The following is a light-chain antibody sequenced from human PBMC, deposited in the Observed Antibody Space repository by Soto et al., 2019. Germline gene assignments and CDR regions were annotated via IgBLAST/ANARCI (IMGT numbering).Light chain of an antibody. Sequence: QSVLTQPPSVSAAPGQRVTISCSGSSSNIGSNYVSWYQQLPGTAPKLLIYDNYNQPSGIPDRVSGSTSGTSATLAIAGPQTWYEADYYCDSWDNSLRVVLFGGGTKLTVL. CDR3: DSWDNSLRVVL. V-gene: IGLV1-51*01. CDR2: DNY. CDR1: SSNIGSNY. J-gene: IGLJ2*01.